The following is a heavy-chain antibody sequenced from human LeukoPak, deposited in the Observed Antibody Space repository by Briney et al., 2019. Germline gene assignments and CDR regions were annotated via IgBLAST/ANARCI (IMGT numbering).Heavy chain of an antibody. J-gene: IGHJ3*02. D-gene: IGHD6-13*01. Sequence: SETLSLTCTVSGGSLSSYYWSWIRQPAGKGLEWIGRIYTSGSTNYNPSLKSRVTMSVDTSKNQFSLKLSSVTAADTAVYYCARDLYSSSSGGAFDIWGQGTMVTVSS. CDR3: ARDLYSSSSGGAFDI. V-gene: IGHV4-4*07. CDR1: GGSLSSYY. CDR2: IYTSGST.